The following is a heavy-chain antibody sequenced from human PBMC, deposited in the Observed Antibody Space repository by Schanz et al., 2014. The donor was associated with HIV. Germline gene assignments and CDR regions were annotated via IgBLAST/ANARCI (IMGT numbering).Heavy chain of an antibody. J-gene: IGHJ4*02. CDR3: ARRSSDGGYYDN. V-gene: IGHV3-9*01. CDR2: IGWNSVNI. D-gene: IGHD2-15*01. CDR1: GFTFVDYG. Sequence: EVQLVESGGGLVQPGGSLRLSCAASGFTFVDYGMHWVRQLPGKGLEWVAGIGWNSVNIHYADSVKGRFTISRDNAKNTLYLQMNSLRDEDTAVYYCARRSSDGGYYDNWGQGTLVTVSS.